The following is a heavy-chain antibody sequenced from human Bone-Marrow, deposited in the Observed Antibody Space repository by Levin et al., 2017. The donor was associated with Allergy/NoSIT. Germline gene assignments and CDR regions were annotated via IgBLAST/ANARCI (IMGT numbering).Heavy chain of an antibody. CDR3: ARGRRTAIAAAGNRGFDP. D-gene: IGHD6-13*01. Sequence: KPSETLSLTCAVYGGSFSGYYWSWIRQPPGKGLEWIGEINHSGSTNYNPSLKSRVTISVDTSKNQFSLKLSSVTAADTAVYYCARGRRTAIAAAGNRGFDPWGQGTLVTVSS. CDR1: GGSFSGYY. J-gene: IGHJ5*02. V-gene: IGHV4-34*01. CDR2: INHSGST.